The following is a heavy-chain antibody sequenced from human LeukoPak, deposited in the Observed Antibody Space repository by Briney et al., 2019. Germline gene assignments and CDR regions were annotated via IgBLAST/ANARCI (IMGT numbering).Heavy chain of an antibody. Sequence: APVKVSCKASGYTFTIYDINWVRQATGQGLEWMGWMNPNSGNTGYTQKFQGRVTMTEDTSTDTAYMELSSLRSEDTAVYYCATDYYYDSSGSYYTVDYWGQGTLVTVSS. CDR1: GYTFTIYD. V-gene: IGHV1-8*02. CDR3: ATDYYYDSSGSYYTVDY. J-gene: IGHJ4*02. CDR2: MNPNSGNT. D-gene: IGHD3-22*01.